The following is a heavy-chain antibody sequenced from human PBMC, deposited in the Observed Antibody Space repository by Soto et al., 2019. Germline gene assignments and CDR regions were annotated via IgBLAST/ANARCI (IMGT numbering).Heavy chain of an antibody. CDR3: AKGSSSWYGLFDY. Sequence: QVQLVESGGGVVQPGGSLTLSCAASGFTFSSYAMRWVRQAPGKGLEWVACTSYDGSKQYYADSVQGRFTVSRDDSKNTLYVHMSTLRAEDTAVYYCAKGSSSWYGLFDYWGQGTLVTVSS. J-gene: IGHJ4*02. V-gene: IGHV3-30*18. CDR2: TSYDGSKQ. CDR1: GFTFSSYA. D-gene: IGHD6-13*01.